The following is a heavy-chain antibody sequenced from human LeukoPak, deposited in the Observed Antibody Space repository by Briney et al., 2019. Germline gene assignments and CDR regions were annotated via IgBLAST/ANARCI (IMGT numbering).Heavy chain of an antibody. D-gene: IGHD2-15*01. CDR3: TRRPYCSGGSCYGTGAWFDP. J-gene: IGHJ5*02. CDR2: FYHSGST. V-gene: IGHV4-38-2*02. CDR1: GYSISSGYY. Sequence: PSETLSLTCTVSGYSISSGYYWGWIRQPPGQGLEWIGSFYHSGSTYYNPSLKSRITISVDTSKNQFSLKLSSVTAADTAVYYCTRRPYCSGGSCYGTGAWFDPWGQGTLVTVSS.